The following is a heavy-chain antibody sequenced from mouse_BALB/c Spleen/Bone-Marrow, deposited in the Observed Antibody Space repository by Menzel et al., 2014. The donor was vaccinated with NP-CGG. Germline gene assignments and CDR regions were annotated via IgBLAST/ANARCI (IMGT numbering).Heavy chain of an antibody. Sequence: QLKESGPGLVAPSQSLSITCTVSGFSLTSYGVHWVRQPPGKGLEWLGVIWAGGSTNYNSALMSRLSISKDNSKSQVFLKMNSLQTDDTAMYYCASPIYYDYPLFAYWGQGTLVTVSA. D-gene: IGHD2-4*01. V-gene: IGHV2-9*02. CDR2: IWAGGST. J-gene: IGHJ3*01. CDR3: ASPIYYDYPLFAY. CDR1: GFSLTSYG.